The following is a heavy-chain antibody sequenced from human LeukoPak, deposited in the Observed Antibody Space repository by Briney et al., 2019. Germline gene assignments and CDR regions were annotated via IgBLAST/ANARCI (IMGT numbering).Heavy chain of an antibody. Sequence: GGSLRLSCAASGFTFSSYAMSWVRQAPGKGLEWVSAISGSGGSTYYADSVKGRFTISRDNSKNTLYLQMNSLRAEDTAVYYCAKDRYAGVVVIAIYGDYWGQGTLVTVSS. CDR2: ISGSGGST. CDR1: GFTFSSYA. D-gene: IGHD2-21*01. CDR3: AKDRYAGVVVIAIYGDY. J-gene: IGHJ4*02. V-gene: IGHV3-23*01.